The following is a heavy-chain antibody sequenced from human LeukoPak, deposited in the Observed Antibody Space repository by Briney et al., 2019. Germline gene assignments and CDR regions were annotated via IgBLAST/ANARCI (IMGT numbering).Heavy chain of an antibody. CDR2: ISSNGGST. CDR1: GFTFSNAW. J-gene: IGHJ6*03. CDR3: ARDGGDIVVVTASYYYMDV. V-gene: IGHV3-64*01. D-gene: IGHD2-21*02. Sequence: PGGSLRLSCAASGFTFSNAWMSWVRQAPGKGLEYVSAISSNGGSTYYAHSVKGRFTISRDNSKNTLYLQMGSLRPEDMAVYYCARDGGDIVVVTASYYYMDVWGKGTTVTVSS.